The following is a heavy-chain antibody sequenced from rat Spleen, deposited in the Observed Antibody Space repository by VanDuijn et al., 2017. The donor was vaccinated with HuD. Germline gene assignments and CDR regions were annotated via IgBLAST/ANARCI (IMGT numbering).Heavy chain of an antibody. V-gene: IGHV5-20*01. CDR3: TTGGYYGYTYGFAY. CDR2: ITSAGSDT. J-gene: IGHJ3*01. Sequence: EVQLVESDGGLVQPGRSLKLSCAASGFTFSDYYMAWARQAPTKGLAWVATITSAGSDTYYPDSVKGRFTISRDHAKSTLYLQMDSLRSGDTATYYCTTGGYYGYTYGFAYWGQGTLVTVSS. D-gene: IGHD1-9*01. CDR1: GFTFSDYY.